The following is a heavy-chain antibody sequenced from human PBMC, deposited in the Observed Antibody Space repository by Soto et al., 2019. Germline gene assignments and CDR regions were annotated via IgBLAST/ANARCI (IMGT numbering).Heavy chain of an antibody. V-gene: IGHV4-39*01. CDR3: AVYCSGTSCLRRAFDV. CDR1: GGSINSGSYY. CDR2: ISYSGST. Sequence: QLQLQESGPGLVKPSETLSLTCTVSGGSINSGSYYWGWIRQPPGKGLEWVGTISYSGSTYYNPSLKSRVTISVDTSKNQFSLNLSSVTAADTALYYCAVYCSGTSCLRRAFDVWGQGTMVTVSS. D-gene: IGHD2-2*01. J-gene: IGHJ3*01.